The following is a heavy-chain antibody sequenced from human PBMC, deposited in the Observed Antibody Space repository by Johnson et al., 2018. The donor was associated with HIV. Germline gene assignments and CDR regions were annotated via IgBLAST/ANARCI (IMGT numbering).Heavy chain of an antibody. CDR1: GFTFSSYA. Sequence: VQLVESGGGLVQPGGSLRLSCAASGFTFSSYAMHWVRQAPGKGLEWVAVISYDGSNKYYGDSVKGRFTISRDNSKNTVYLQMNSLRAEDTAVYYCARDRCGGDCYSSFSAFDIWGQGTMVTVSS. D-gene: IGHD2-21*02. CDR3: ARDRCGGDCYSSFSAFDI. V-gene: IGHV3-30*04. CDR2: ISYDGSNK. J-gene: IGHJ3*02.